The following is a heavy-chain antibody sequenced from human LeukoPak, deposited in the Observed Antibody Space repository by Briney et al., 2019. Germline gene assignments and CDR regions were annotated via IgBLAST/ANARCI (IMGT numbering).Heavy chain of an antibody. D-gene: IGHD6-19*01. CDR1: GFAFDDFG. Sequence: GGSLRLSCVASGFAFDDFGMHWVRRAPGKGLEWVSGIAGKTRNVDYADSVKGRFTISRDNAKKSLYLHMTRLTIEDTALYYCAKEALGVAGGVFDPWGQGTLVTVSA. J-gene: IGHJ5*02. CDR2: IAGKTRNV. CDR3: AKEALGVAGGVFDP. V-gene: IGHV3-9*01.